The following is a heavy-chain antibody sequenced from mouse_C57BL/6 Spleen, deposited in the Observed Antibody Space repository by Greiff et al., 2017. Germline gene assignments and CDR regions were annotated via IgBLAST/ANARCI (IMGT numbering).Heavy chain of an antibody. CDR3: ARWGTYYYGSSGY. D-gene: IGHD1-1*01. Sequence: QVQLQQPGAELVKPGASVKLSCKASGYTFTSYWMHWVKQRPGQGLEWIGMIHPNSGSTNYNEKFKSKATLTVDKSSSTAYMQLSSLTSEDSAVYYCARWGTYYYGSSGYWGQGTTLTVSS. V-gene: IGHV1-64*01. J-gene: IGHJ2*01. CDR1: GYTFTSYW. CDR2: IHPNSGST.